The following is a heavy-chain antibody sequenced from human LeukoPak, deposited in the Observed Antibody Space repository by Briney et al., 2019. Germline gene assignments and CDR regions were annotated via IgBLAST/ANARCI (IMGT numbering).Heavy chain of an antibody. J-gene: IGHJ4*02. D-gene: IGHD1-26*01. CDR1: GFTFSSYG. CDR2: ISYDGSNK. V-gene: IGHV3-30*18. Sequence: PGRSLRLSCAASGFTFSSYGMHWVRQAPGKGLEWVAVISYDGSNKYYADSVKGRFTISRDNSKNTLYLQMNSLRAEDTAVYYCAKDGVVGAGLFDYWGQGTLDTVSS. CDR3: AKDGVVGAGLFDY.